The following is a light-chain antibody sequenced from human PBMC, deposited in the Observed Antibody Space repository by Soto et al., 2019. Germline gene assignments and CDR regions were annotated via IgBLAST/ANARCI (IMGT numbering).Light chain of an antibody. Sequence: DNQMTQSPSSLSASVGDRVTITCRASQSISSYLNWYQQKPGKAPKLLIYAASSLQSGVPSRFSGSGSGTDFALTISSLQPEDFSTYYCQQSYSTPLTCGQGTKVEIK. V-gene: IGKV1-39*01. CDR1: QSISSY. CDR2: AAS. J-gene: IGKJ1*01. CDR3: QQSYSTPLT.